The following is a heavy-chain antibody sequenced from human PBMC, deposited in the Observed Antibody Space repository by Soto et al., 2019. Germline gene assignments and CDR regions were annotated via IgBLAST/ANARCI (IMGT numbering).Heavy chain of an antibody. CDR2: IIPIFGTA. Sequence: ASVKVSCKASGGTFSSYAISWVRQAPGQGLEWMGGIIPIFGTANYAQKFQGRVTITADESTSTAYMELSSLRSEDTAVYYCARDVRFGELSHSYYYYYGMDVWGQGTTVTVSS. D-gene: IGHD3-10*01. CDR1: GGTFSSYA. CDR3: ARDVRFGELSHSYYYYYGMDV. J-gene: IGHJ6*02. V-gene: IGHV1-69*13.